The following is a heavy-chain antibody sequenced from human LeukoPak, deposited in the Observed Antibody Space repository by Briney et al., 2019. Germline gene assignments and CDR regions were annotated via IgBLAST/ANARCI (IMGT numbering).Heavy chain of an antibody. Sequence: GGSLRLSCAASGFTFSSYAMSWVRQAPGKGLEWVSVISGGGGATYYADSVKGRFTISRDISKNTLYLQMNSLRAEDTAVYYCAKVGGTTVTTWDAFDIWGQGTMVTVSS. CDR3: AKVGGTTVTTWDAFDI. J-gene: IGHJ3*02. CDR2: ISGGGGAT. V-gene: IGHV3-23*01. CDR1: GFTFSSYA. D-gene: IGHD4-17*01.